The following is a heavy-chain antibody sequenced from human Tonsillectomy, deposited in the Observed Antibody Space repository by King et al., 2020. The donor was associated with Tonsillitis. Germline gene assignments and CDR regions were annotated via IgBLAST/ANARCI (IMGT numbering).Heavy chain of an antibody. CDR3: ATDSWGSSTWYSPQGAY. CDR1: GFTFRNAG. CDR2: IKRKTNGGKT. J-gene: IGHJ4*02. D-gene: IGHD6-13*01. V-gene: IGHV3-15*01. Sequence: VQLVESGGGLVKPGGSFSFSGAASGFTFRNAGRSWVRKAPGRGRGWVAVIKRKTNGGKTANVAPVKGRLTISGVDSKNTLYLQMNSLKTEDTAVYYCATDSWGSSTWYSPQGAYWGQGTLVTVSS.